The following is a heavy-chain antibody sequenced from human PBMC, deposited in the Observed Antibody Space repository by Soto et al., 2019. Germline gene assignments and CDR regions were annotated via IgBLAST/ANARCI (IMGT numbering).Heavy chain of an antibody. CDR2: FVPMFSSS. V-gene: IGHV1-69*01. D-gene: IGHD1-1*01. Sequence: QVQLVQSGAEVRKPGSSVNVSCKASGTSFTSYGIHWVRQAPGQGLEWMGGFVPMFSSSNYAQKFQDRLTIVADESTNTAYMELSSLRAVDSAIYYCARTGGTYYFDHWGQGTLVTVSS. J-gene: IGHJ4*02. CDR1: GTSFTSYG. CDR3: ARTGGTYYFDH.